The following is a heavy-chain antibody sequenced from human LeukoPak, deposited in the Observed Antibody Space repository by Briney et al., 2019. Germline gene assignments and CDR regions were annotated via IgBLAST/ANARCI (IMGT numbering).Heavy chain of an antibody. D-gene: IGHD3-22*01. V-gene: IGHV3-23*01. J-gene: IGHJ3*02. CDR2: FSGSGGST. CDR1: GFTFSNYA. Sequence: PGGSLRLSCAASGFTFSNYAMAWVRQIPGKGLEWVSVFSGSGGSTYYADFVKGRFTVSRDNSKNTLYLQMNSLRAEDTAVYYCAKDSGDSSVRAFDIWGQGTMVTVSS. CDR3: AKDSGDSSVRAFDI.